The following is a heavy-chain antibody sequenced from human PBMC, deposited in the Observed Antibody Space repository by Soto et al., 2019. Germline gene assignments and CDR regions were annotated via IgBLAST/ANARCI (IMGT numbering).Heavy chain of an antibody. CDR3: ARDYSNYPAYYYYGMDV. Sequence: QVQLVESGGALVKPGRSLRLSVAGSGFTFSSNGMHWVGQAPGRGLGGLAVIWYDGSNKYYADSVKGRFTISRDNSKNTLYLQMNSLRAEDTAVYYCARDYSNYPAYYYYGMDVWGQGTTVTVSS. V-gene: IGHV3-33*01. CDR1: GFTFSSNG. CDR2: IWYDGSNK. J-gene: IGHJ6*02. D-gene: IGHD4-4*01.